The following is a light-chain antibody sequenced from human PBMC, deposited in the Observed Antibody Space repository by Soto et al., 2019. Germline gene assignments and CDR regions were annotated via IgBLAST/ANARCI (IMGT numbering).Light chain of an antibody. Sequence: DIQMTQSPSSLFASVGDRVAITCRASQTINSYLNWYQQKPGKAPKLLVYAASGLQSGVPSRFSGSGSGTDFILTISSLQPEDFATYYCQQSHRTPLTFGGGTKVEMK. CDR1: QTINSY. CDR3: QQSHRTPLT. J-gene: IGKJ4*01. V-gene: IGKV1-39*01. CDR2: AAS.